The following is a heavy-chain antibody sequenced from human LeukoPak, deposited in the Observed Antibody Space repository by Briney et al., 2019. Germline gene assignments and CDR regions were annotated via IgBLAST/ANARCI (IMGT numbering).Heavy chain of an antibody. V-gene: IGHV1-46*01. D-gene: IGHD3-22*01. CDR3: ARDPRLSSGYSTGILWYFDL. CDR1: GDTFTDYY. J-gene: IGHJ2*01. Sequence: GASVKVSCKASGDTFTDYYMHWVRQAPGQGLEWMGIINPNSGSTSYAQKFQGRVTMTRDTSTSTVFMELSSLRSEDTAVYYCARDPRLSSGYSTGILWYFDLWGRGTLVTVSS. CDR2: INPNSGST.